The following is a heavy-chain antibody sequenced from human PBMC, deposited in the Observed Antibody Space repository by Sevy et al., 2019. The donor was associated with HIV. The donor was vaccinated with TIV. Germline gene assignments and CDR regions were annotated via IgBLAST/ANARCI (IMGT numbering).Heavy chain of an antibody. CDR2: FDPEDGKT. Sequence: ASLKVSCKVSGYTLTELSIHWVRQAPGKGLEWLVTFDPEDGKTIDAQNFQGRVTMTEDTSTDTTYMELSSLRSEDTAVYYCASTRDYYDSSGYYFDYWGQGTLVTVSS. CDR3: ASTRDYYDSSGYYFDY. V-gene: IGHV1-24*01. D-gene: IGHD3-22*01. CDR1: GYTLTELS. J-gene: IGHJ4*02.